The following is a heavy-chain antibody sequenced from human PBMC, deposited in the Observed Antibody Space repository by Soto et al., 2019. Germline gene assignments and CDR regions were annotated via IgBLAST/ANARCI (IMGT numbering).Heavy chain of an antibody. Sequence: GGSMRLSCAASGFTFSDYYMSWIRQAPGKGLEWVSYISSSGSTIYYADSVKGRFTISRDNAKNSLYLQMNSLRAEDTAVYYCARDVSTDSSGYHLFDYWGQGTLVTVSS. CDR2: ISSSGSTI. J-gene: IGHJ4*02. CDR3: ARDVSTDSSGYHLFDY. V-gene: IGHV3-11*01. D-gene: IGHD3-22*01. CDR1: GFTFSDYY.